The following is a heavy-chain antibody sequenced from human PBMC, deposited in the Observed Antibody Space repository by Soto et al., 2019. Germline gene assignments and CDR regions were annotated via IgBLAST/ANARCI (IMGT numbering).Heavy chain of an antibody. Sequence: SETLSLTCAVYGGSFSGYYWSWIRQPPGKGLEWIGEINQSGSTNYNPSLKSRVTISVDTSKNQFSLKLSSVTAADTAVYYCARGRKKRSFLAREWFDPWGQGTLVTVSS. CDR3: ARGRKKRSFLAREWFDP. CDR2: INQSGST. J-gene: IGHJ5*02. CDR1: GGSFSGYY. V-gene: IGHV4-34*01. D-gene: IGHD1-1*01.